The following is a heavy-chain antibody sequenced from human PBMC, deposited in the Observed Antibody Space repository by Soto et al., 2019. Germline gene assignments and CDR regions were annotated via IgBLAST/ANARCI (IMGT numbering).Heavy chain of an antibody. CDR3: ATTASMTIRDGFDH. V-gene: IGHV3-23*01. J-gene: IGHJ4*02. CDR1: GFTFSSYA. D-gene: IGHD3-3*01. Sequence: EVQVLESGGGLVQPAGSLRLSCAASGFTFSSYAMSWVRQAPGQGLAWVSAIIGSGSNPYYADSVKGRFTISRDNSKNTLYLQMNSRRAEDPALYYCATTASMTIRDGFDHWGQGTLVTVSS. CDR2: IIGSGSNP.